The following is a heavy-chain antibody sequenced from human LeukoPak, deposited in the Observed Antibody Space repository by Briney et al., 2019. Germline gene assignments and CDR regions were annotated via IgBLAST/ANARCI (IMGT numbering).Heavy chain of an antibody. CDR2: IYHTGSP. V-gene: IGHV4-39*01. D-gene: IGHD3-10*01. Sequence: SETLSLTCTVSGGSITNNSYYWAWIRQPPGEGLEWIGSIYHTGSPCYNPSLNSRLTMSVDTSKNQFSLKLRSVTAADTAVYHCARHKLVRGITLKWFDPWGQGTLVTVSS. CDR1: GGSITNNSYY. J-gene: IGHJ5*02. CDR3: ARHKLVRGITLKWFDP.